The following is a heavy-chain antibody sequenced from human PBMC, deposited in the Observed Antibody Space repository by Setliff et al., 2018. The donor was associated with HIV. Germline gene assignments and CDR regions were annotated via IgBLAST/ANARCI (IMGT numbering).Heavy chain of an antibody. Sequence: SETLSLTCTVSGGSISSGNYYRSWIRLPAGKGLEWVGHIYTSGSTNYNPSLNSRVTISVDTSKNQFSLKLSSLTAADTAVYYCACLDVDIAMAPDYWGQGMLVTVSS. D-gene: IGHD5-18*01. CDR3: ACLDVDIAMAPDY. CDR2: IYTSGST. V-gene: IGHV4-61*09. J-gene: IGHJ4*02. CDR1: GGSISSGNYY.